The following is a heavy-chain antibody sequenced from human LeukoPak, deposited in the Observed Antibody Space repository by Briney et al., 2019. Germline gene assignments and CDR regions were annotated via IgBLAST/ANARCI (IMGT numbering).Heavy chain of an antibody. V-gene: IGHV4-34*01. Sequence: SETLSLTCAVYGGSFSGYYWSWIRQPPGKGLEWIGEINHSGSTNYNPSLKSRVTISVDTSKNQFSLKLSSVTAADTAVYYCGRDRRIVYYDGGGYWNYWGQGTLVTVS. CDR1: GGSFSGYY. D-gene: IGHD3-22*01. CDR2: INHSGST. CDR3: GRDRRIVYYDGGGYWNY. J-gene: IGHJ4*02.